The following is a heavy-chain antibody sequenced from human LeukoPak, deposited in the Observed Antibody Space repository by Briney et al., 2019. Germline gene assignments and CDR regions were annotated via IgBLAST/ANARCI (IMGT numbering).Heavy chain of an antibody. CDR1: GYTFTSYY. CDR3: ARDHSSPHFIRAGYNWFDP. Sequence: GASVKVSCKASGYTFTSYYMHWVRQAPGQGLEWMGIINPSGGSTSYAQKFQGRVTMTRDMSTSTVYMELSSLRSEDTAVYYCARDHSSPHFIRAGYNWFDPWGQGTLVTVSS. V-gene: IGHV1-46*01. D-gene: IGHD6-13*01. J-gene: IGHJ5*02. CDR2: INPSGGST.